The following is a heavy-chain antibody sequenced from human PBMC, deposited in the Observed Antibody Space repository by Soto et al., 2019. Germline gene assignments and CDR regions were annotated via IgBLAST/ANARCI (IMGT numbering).Heavy chain of an antibody. CDR1: GFTFSSYG. V-gene: IGHV3-30*18. CDR2: ISYDGSNK. Sequence: GGSLRLSCAASGFTFSSYGMHWVRQAPGKGLEWVAVISYDGSNKYYADSVKGRFTISRDNSKNTLYLQMNNLRAEDSVVYYCANENTAMVQFYYGMDVWGQGTTVTVSS. D-gene: IGHD5-18*01. J-gene: IGHJ6*02. CDR3: ANENTAMVQFYYGMDV.